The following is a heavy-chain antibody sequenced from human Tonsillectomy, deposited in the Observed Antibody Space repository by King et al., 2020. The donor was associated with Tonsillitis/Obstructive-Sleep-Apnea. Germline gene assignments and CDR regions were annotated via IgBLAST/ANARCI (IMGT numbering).Heavy chain of an antibody. CDR3: ARAPPENCSSTSCFQYFDY. D-gene: IGHD2-2*01. V-gene: IGHV4-59*01. CDR2: IYYSGST. CDR1: GGSISSYY. Sequence: VQLQESGPGLVKPSETLSLTCTVSGGSISSYYWSWIRQPPGKGLEWIGDIYYSGSTNYNPSLNSRVTISVDTSKNQFSLKLSSVTAADTAVYYCARAPPENCSSTSCFQYFDYWGQGTLVTVSS. J-gene: IGHJ4*02.